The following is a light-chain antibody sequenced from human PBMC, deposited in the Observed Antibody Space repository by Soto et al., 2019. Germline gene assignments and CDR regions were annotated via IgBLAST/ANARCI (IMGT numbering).Light chain of an antibody. Sequence: EIVLTQSPGTLSLSAGERATLSCRASQSVTSNYLAWYQQKPGQAPRLLIYGASSRAAGIPDRFSGSGSGTDFTLTISRLVPEDFAVYFCQQYGSSLLTFGGGIKLDIK. CDR1: QSVTSNY. CDR3: QQYGSSLLT. V-gene: IGKV3-20*01. J-gene: IGKJ4*01. CDR2: GAS.